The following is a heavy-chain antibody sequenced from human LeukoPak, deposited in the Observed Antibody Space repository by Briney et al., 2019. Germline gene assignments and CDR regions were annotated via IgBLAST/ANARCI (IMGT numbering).Heavy chain of an antibody. Sequence: GGSLRLSCAASGFTFSSYGMHWVRQAPGKGLEWVAVISYDGSNKYYADSVEGRFTISRDNSKNTLYLQMNSLRAEDTAVYYCAKESRYCSSTSCYFLRYYYGMDVWGQGTTVTVSS. CDR1: GFTFSSYG. CDR3: AKESRYCSSTSCYFLRYYYGMDV. CDR2: ISYDGSNK. V-gene: IGHV3-30*18. J-gene: IGHJ6*02. D-gene: IGHD2-2*01.